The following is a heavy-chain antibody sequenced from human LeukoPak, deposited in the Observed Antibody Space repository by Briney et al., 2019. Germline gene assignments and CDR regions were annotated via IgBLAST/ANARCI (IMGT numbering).Heavy chain of an antibody. Sequence: PGGSLRLSCAASGFTFSSYGMSWVRQAPGKGLEWVSAISGSGGSTYYADSVKGRFTISRDNSKNTLYLQMNSLRAEDTAVYYCAKGAYCGGDCPRGYYFDYGGQGTLVTVSS. J-gene: IGHJ4*02. CDR3: AKGAYCGGDCPRGYYFDY. CDR1: GFTFSSYG. V-gene: IGHV3-23*01. D-gene: IGHD2-21*02. CDR2: ISGSGGST.